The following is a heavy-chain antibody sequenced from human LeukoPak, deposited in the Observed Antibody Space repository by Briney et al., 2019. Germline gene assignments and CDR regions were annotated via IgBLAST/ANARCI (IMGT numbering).Heavy chain of an antibody. CDR2: IYYSGNT. V-gene: IGHV4-31*03. CDR3: AREPPDKKTYGHLGFAP. Sequence: SETLSLTCTVSGGSISSGGYYWSWIRQHPGKGLEWIGYIYYSGNTYYNPSLKSRVTISLDTSKNQFSLKLSSVTAADTAVYYWAREPPDKKTYGHLGFAPWGQGTLAPVPS. CDR1: GGSISSGGYY. J-gene: IGHJ5*02. D-gene: IGHD4-17*01.